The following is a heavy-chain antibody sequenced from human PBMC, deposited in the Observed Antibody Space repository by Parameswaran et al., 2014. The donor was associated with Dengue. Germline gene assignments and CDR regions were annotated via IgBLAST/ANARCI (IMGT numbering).Heavy chain of an antibody. D-gene: IGHD2-15*01. V-gene: IGHV3-23*01. CDR2: ISGSGGST. CDR1: GFTFSSYA. Sequence: ESLKISCAASGFTFSSYAMSWVRQAPGKGLEWVSAISGSGGSTYYADSVKGRFTISRDNSKNTLYLQMNSLRAEDTAVYYCANTGSGPIYYFDYWGQGTLVTVSS. J-gene: IGHJ4*02. CDR3: ANTGSGPIYYFDY.